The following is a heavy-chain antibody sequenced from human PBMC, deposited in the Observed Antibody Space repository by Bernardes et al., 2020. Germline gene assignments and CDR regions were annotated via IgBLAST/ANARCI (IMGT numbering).Heavy chain of an antibody. Sequence: SETLSLTCTVSGGSISSYYWSWIRQPPGKGLEWIGYIYYSGSTNYNPSLKSRVTISVDTSKNQFSLKLSSVTAADTAVYYCARDRDIVVVPAGNYYYYGMDVWGKGTTVTVSS. CDR3: ARDRDIVVVPAGNYYYYGMDV. CDR1: GGSISSYY. CDR2: IYYSGST. J-gene: IGHJ6*04. V-gene: IGHV4-59*01. D-gene: IGHD2-2*01.